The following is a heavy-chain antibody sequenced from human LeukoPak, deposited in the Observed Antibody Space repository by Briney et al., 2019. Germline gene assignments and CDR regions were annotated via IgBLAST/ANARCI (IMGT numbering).Heavy chain of an antibody. D-gene: IGHD4-17*01. J-gene: IGHJ4*02. CDR2: ISSTGNNI. CDR3: ASGLRRGDY. Sequence: PGGSLRLSCAASGFTFTIYTMNWVRQAPGRGLEWVSSISSTGNNIYYADSVKGRFTISRDNAKVSLYLEMNSLRAEDTAVYYCASGLRRGDYWGQGTLVTVSS. CDR1: GFTFTIYT. V-gene: IGHV3-21*01.